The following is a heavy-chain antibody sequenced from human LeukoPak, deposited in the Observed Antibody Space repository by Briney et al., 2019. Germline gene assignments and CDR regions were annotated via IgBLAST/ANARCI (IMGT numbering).Heavy chain of an antibody. CDR1: GYTFTSYG. J-gene: IGHJ6*02. D-gene: IGHD6-25*01. CDR2: ISAYNGNT. V-gene: IGHV1-18*01. CDR3: ARMRPTSYYYGMDV. Sequence: ASVKVSCKASGYTFTSYGISWVRQAPGQGLEWMGWISAYNGNTNYAQKLQGRVTMTTDTSTGTAYMELRSLRSDDTAVYYCARMRPTSYYYGMDVWGQGTTVTASS.